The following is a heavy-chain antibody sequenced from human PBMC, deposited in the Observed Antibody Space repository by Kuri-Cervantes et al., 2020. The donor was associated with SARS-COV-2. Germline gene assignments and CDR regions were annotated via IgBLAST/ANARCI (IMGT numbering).Heavy chain of an antibody. CDR1: GFTFSDYY. V-gene: IGHV3-11*01. D-gene: IGHD6-13*01. CDR2: ISSSGSTI. Sequence: GGSLRLSCAASGFTFSDYYMSWIRQAPGKGLEWVSYISSSGSTIYYADSVKGRFTISRDNAKNSLYLQMNSLRAEDTAVYYCAKDRSAAAGAGTNFDFWGQGTLVTVSS. J-gene: IGHJ4*02. CDR3: AKDRSAAAGAGTNFDF.